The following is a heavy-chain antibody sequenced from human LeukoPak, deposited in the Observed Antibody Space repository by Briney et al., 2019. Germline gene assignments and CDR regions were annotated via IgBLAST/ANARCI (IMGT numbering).Heavy chain of an antibody. V-gene: IGHV3-7*03. CDR3: ARDPRDDHNSLDY. J-gene: IGHJ4*02. CDR2: INHNGNVN. Sequence: GGSLRLSCAASGFTFSSYWMNWARQAPGKGLEWVASINHNGNVNYYVDSVKGRFTISRDNPKNSLYLQMGSLRADDTAMYYCARDPRDDHNSLDYWGQGTQVTVSS. D-gene: IGHD5-24*01. CDR1: GFTFSSYW.